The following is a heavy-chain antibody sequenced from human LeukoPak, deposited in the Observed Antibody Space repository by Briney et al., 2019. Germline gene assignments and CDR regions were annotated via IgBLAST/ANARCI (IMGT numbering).Heavy chain of an antibody. J-gene: IGHJ4*02. V-gene: IGHV1-8*02. CDR1: GYTFIGYY. CDR3: ARGPAAGY. CDR2: MNPNSGNT. D-gene: IGHD6-13*01. Sequence: GASVKVSCKASGYTFIGYYMHWVRQAPGQGLEWMGWMNPNSGNTGYAQKFQGRVTMTRNTSISTAYMELSSLRSEDTAVYYCARGPAAGYWGQGTLVTVSS.